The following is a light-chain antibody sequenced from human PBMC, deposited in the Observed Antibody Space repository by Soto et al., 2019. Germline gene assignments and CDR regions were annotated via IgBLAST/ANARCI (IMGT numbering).Light chain of an antibody. CDR2: AAS. V-gene: IGKV3-20*01. CDR1: QTIGSSH. CDR3: QQYGGSPRT. J-gene: IGKJ1*01. Sequence: IVLTQSPGTLSLYPGERATLSCRASQTIGSSHLAWYQQKPGQAPRVLIFAASSRATGIPDRFSGSGSGTDFTLTISRLEPEDFAVYYCQQYGGSPRTFGQGTKVDIK.